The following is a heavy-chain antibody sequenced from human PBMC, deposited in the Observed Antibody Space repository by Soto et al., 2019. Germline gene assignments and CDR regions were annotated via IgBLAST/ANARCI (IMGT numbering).Heavy chain of an antibody. Sequence: ASVKVSCEGSGCTFTGYFIHWVRQAPGQGLEWMGCINPKNGDTYYAQRFQGRVTLTRDTSVSTAHMELTRLISDDTAVYYCARSSGSYSYYGMDVWGQGTTVTVSS. CDR1: GCTFTGYF. J-gene: IGHJ6*02. D-gene: IGHD1-26*01. V-gene: IGHV1-2*02. CDR3: ARSSGSYSYYGMDV. CDR2: INPKNGDT.